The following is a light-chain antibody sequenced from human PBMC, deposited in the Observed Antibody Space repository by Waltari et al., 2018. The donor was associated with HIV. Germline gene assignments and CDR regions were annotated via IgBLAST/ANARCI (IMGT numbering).Light chain of an antibody. CDR3: ATWDHSLDGVV. Sequence: QSALTQPASVSGSPGQSITISCTGTSSDVGGSNLVSWYQQHPGKAPKLMIYEGSKRPSGVSNRFSASNSGTSATLVITGVQTEDEGDYFCATWDHSLDGVVFGGGTTLSVL. CDR1: SSDVGGSNL. CDR2: EGS. V-gene: IGLV2-14*02. J-gene: IGLJ3*02.